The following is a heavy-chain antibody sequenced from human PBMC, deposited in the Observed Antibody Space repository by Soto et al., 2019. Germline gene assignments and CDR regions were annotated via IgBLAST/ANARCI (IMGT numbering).Heavy chain of an antibody. CDR3: ARQGPWFGDSYYFDY. Sequence: QVQLQESGPGLVKPSETLSLTCAVSGNSISSYYWSWIRQPPGKGLEWIAYIDDSGSSNYNPSLKGRVTXSXXXSXXQFSLELTSVTAADTAVYYCARQGPWFGDSYYFDYWGQGTLVTVSS. CDR2: IDDSGSS. CDR1: GNSISSYY. V-gene: IGHV4-59*08. D-gene: IGHD3-10*01. J-gene: IGHJ4*02.